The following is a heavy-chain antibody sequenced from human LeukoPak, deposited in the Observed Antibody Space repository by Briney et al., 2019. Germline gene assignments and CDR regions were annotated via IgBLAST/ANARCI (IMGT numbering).Heavy chain of an antibody. J-gene: IGHJ4*02. V-gene: IGHV7-4-1*02. CDR2: INTNTGNP. CDR1: GYTFTTYA. D-gene: IGHD6-13*01. CDR3: AKGGQYSSSWNLGY. Sequence: ASVKVSCKASGYTFTTYAMNWVRQAPGQGLEWMGWINTNTGNPTYAQGFTGRFVFSLDTSVSTAYLQISSLKAEDTAVYYCAKGGQYSSSWNLGYWGQGTLVTVSS.